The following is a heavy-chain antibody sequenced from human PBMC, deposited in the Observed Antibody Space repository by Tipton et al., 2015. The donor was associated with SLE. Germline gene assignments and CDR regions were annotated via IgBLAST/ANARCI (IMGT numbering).Heavy chain of an antibody. CDR1: GFTFDDYA. J-gene: IGHJ3*02. CDR2: ISWNSGSI. V-gene: IGHV3-9*01. D-gene: IGHD3-10*01. Sequence: SLRLSCAASGFTFDDYAMHWVRQAPGKGLEWVSGISWNSGSIGYADSVKGRFTISRDNAKNSLYLQMNSLRAEDTALYYCATTYYYGSGGYYPIDAFDIWGQGTMVTVSS. CDR3: ATTYYYGSGGYYPIDAFDI.